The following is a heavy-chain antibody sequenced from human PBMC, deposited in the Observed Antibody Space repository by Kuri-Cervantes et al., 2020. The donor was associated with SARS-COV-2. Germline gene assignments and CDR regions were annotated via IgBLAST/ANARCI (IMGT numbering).Heavy chain of an antibody. Sequence: LSLTCAASGFAVSSNYMSWVRQAPGKGLEWVSIIYSDGSTYYADSVKGRFTISRDNSKNTLYLQMNSLRAEDTAVYYCARSTPFRRLVVISQGGAFGIWGQGTMVTVSS. CDR2: IYSDGST. CDR1: GFAVSSNY. J-gene: IGHJ3*02. D-gene: IGHD3-22*01. CDR3: ARSTPFRRLVVISQGGAFGI. V-gene: IGHV3-53*01.